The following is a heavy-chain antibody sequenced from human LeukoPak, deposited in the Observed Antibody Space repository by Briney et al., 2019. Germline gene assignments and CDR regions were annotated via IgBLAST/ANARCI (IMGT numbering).Heavy chain of an antibody. CDR3: ARDMVRGVITYYFDY. J-gene: IGHJ4*02. CDR1: GFTVSSNY. Sequence: PGGSLRLSCAASGFTVSSNYMSWVRRAPGKGLEWVSSISSSSSYIYYADSVKGRFTISRDNAKNSLYLQMNSLRAEDTAVYYCARDMVRGVITYYFDYWGQGTLVTVSS. CDR2: ISSSSSYI. V-gene: IGHV3-21*01. D-gene: IGHD3-10*01.